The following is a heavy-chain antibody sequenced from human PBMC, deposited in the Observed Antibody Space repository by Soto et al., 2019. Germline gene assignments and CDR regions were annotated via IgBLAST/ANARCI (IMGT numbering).Heavy chain of an antibody. V-gene: IGHV4-59*01. Sequence: PSETLSLTCTVSGASISSYYWSWIRQPPGKGLEWIGYIYYSGGTNYNPSLKSRVTISVDTSKNQFSLKLSSVTAADTAVYYCARENYSWDNWFDPWGQGTLVTVSS. CDR1: GASISSYY. J-gene: IGHJ5*02. D-gene: IGHD4-4*01. CDR3: ARENYSWDNWFDP. CDR2: IYYSGGT.